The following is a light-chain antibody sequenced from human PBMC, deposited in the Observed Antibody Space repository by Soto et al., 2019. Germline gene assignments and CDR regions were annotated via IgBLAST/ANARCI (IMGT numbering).Light chain of an antibody. Sequence: EIVLTQSPGTLSLSAGERDTLSRRASQSISSTFLAWYQQKPGQAPRLLISGASSRATGIPDRFSGSGSGTDFTLTISRLEPEDFAVYYCQQYHDTGTFGQGTKVDI. V-gene: IGKV3-20*01. CDR2: GAS. CDR3: QQYHDTGT. J-gene: IGKJ1*01. CDR1: QSISSTF.